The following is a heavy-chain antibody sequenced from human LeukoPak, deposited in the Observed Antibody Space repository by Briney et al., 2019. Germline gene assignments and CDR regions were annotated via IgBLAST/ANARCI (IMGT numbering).Heavy chain of an antibody. D-gene: IGHD5-12*01. J-gene: IGHJ4*02. V-gene: IGHV1-2*02. CDR2: INPNSGGT. CDR1: GYTFTGYY. CDR3: ARDRGGYVIIDY. Sequence: ASVKVSCKASGYTFTGYYMHWVREAPGQGLEWMGWINPNSGGTNYAQKFQGRVTMTRDTSISTAYMELSRPRSDDTAVYYCARDRGGYVIIDYWGQGTLVTVSS.